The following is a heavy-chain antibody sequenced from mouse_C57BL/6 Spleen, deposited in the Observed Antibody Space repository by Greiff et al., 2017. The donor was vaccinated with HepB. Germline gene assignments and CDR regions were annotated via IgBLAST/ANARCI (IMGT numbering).Heavy chain of an antibody. CDR2: IDPSDSYT. D-gene: IGHD2-5*01. J-gene: IGHJ1*03. V-gene: IGHV1-50*01. CDR1: GYTFTSYW. CDR3: ARSHSNYGYFDV. Sequence: QVQLQQPGAELVKPGASVKLSCKASGYTFTSYWMQWVKQRPGQGLEWIGEIDPSDSYTNYNQKFKGKATLTVDTSSSTAYMQLSSLTSEDSAVYYCARSHSNYGYFDVWGTGTTVTVSS.